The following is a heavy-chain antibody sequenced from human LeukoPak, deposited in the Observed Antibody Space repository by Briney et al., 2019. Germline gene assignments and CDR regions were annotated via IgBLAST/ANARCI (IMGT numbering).Heavy chain of an antibody. Sequence: GGSLRLSCAASGFTFSNAWMSWVRQAPGKGLEWVGRIKSKTDGGTADYAAPVKGRFTILRDDSKNTLYVLMNSLKSEDTAVYYCTTVWGSYYYWGQGTLVTVSS. CDR1: GFTFSNAW. CDR3: TTVWGSYYY. J-gene: IGHJ4*02. D-gene: IGHD1-26*01. CDR2: IKSKTDGGTA. V-gene: IGHV3-15*01.